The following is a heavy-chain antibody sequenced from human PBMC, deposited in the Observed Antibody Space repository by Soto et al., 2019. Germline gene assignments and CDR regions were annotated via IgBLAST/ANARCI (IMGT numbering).Heavy chain of an antibody. CDR1: GGSISSYY. V-gene: IGHV4-59*01. CDR2: IYYSGST. J-gene: IGHJ5*02. D-gene: IGHD6-13*01. Sequence: SETLSLTYTVSGGSISSYYWSWIRQPPGKGLEWIGYIYYSGSTNYNPSLKSRVTISVDTSKNQFSLKLSSVTAADTAVYYCARGLSSSWYMNWFDPWGQGTLVTVSS. CDR3: ARGLSSSWYMNWFDP.